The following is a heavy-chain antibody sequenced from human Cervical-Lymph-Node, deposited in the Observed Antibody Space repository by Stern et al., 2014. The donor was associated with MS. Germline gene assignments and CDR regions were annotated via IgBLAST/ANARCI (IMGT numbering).Heavy chain of an antibody. V-gene: IGHV2-5*02. Sequence: ESGPTLVKPTQTLTLTCTFSGFSLSTNGVAVGWVRQTPGKALECLALIYWDDDKRYSPSLRHRLTITKDTSESQVVLRMTNMDPVDSGTYYCVHATPGDYLEDAFAIWGQGTVVTVSS. D-gene: IGHD4-17*01. CDR2: IYWDDDK. CDR3: VHATPGDYLEDAFAI. J-gene: IGHJ3*02. CDR1: GFSLSTNGVA.